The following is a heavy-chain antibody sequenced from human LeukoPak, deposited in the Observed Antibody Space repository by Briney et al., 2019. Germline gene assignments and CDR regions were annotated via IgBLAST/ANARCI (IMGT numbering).Heavy chain of an antibody. D-gene: IGHD4-17*01. CDR1: GYSFTSYW. V-gene: IGHV5-51*01. CDR2: IYPGDSDT. J-gene: IGHJ4*02. Sequence: GESLKISCKGSGYSFTSYWIGWGRQMPGKGLEWMGIIYPGDSDTRYSPSFQGQVTISADKSISTAYLQWSSLKASDTAMYYYARRGPSYGDYEYYFDYWGQGTLVTVSS. CDR3: ARRGPSYGDYEYYFDY.